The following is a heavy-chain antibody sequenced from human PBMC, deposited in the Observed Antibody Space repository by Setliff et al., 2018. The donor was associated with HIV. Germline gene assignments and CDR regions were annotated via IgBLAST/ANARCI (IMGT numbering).Heavy chain of an antibody. CDR3: AVLTHYYGSGSSGPTDYYYYMDV. V-gene: IGHV4-38-2*02. Sequence: SETLSLTCTFSGGSISSGYYWGWIRQPPGKGLEWIGSIYHSGSTYYNPSLKSRVTISVDTSKNQFSLRLSPVTAADTAVYYCAVLTHYYGSGSSGPTDYYYYMDVWGKGTTVTVSS. CDR1: GGSISSGYY. CDR2: IYHSGST. J-gene: IGHJ6*03. D-gene: IGHD3-10*01.